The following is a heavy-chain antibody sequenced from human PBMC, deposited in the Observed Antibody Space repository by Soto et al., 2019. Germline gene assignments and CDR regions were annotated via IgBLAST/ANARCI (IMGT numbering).Heavy chain of an antibody. J-gene: IGHJ6*03. D-gene: IGHD3-3*01. CDR1: GGSISSYY. V-gene: IGHV4-59*08. Sequence: SETLSLTCTVSGGSISSYYWSWIRQPPGKGLEWIGYIYYSGSTNYNPSLKSRVTISVDTSKNQFSLKLSSVTAADTAVYYCASLRPEGLYDLYYYYYMDVWGKGTKVTVSS. CDR2: IYYSGST. CDR3: ASLRPEGLYDLYYYYYMDV.